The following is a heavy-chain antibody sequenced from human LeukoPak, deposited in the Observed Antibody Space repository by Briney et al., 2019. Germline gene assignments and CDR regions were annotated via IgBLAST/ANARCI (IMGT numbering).Heavy chain of an antibody. CDR3: ARGRRGGGYTLYY. Sequence: ASVKVSRKASGDAFTGSDFYWVRQATGQGLEWMGWMNPNNGYTGYAQKFQGRVTMTRNTSISTAYMELSSLIFDDTAVYYCARGRRGGGYTLYYWGQGTQVAVAS. V-gene: IGHV1-8*01. CDR1: GDAFTGSD. CDR2: MNPNNGYT. J-gene: IGHJ4*02. D-gene: IGHD5-24*01.